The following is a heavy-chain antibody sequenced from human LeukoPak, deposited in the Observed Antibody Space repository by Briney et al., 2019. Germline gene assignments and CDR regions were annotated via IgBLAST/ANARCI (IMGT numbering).Heavy chain of an antibody. V-gene: IGHV1-18*01. D-gene: IGHD3-10*01. CDR1: GGTLNSYA. CDR2: ISAYNGNT. Sequence: ASVKVSCKASGGTLNSYAVNWVRQAPGQGLEWMGWISAYNGNTNYAQKLQGRVTMTTDTSTSTAYMELRSLRSDDTAVYYCARGFGELLIWDYWGQGTLVTVSS. CDR3: ARGFGELLIWDY. J-gene: IGHJ4*02.